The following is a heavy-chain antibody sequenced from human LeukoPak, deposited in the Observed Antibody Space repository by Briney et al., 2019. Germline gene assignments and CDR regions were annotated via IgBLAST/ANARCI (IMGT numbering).Heavy chain of an antibody. CDR2: ISYSGSF. CDR1: GGSVTSGIHY. D-gene: IGHD5-12*01. CDR3: ARITPSATIDY. J-gene: IGHJ4*02. V-gene: IGHV4-61*01. Sequence: SETLSLTCAVSGGSVTSGIHYCGWIRQAPGKGLEWIGYISYSGSFNYNPSLKSRVTMSVDTSKHQFSLKLSSVTAADTAIYYCARITPSATIDYWGQGTLVTVSS.